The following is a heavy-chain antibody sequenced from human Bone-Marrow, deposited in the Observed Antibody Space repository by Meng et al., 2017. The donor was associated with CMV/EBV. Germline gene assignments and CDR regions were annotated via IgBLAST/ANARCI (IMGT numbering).Heavy chain of an antibody. V-gene: IGHV3-23*03. CDR2: IYSGGSST. Sequence: GESLKISCAASGFTFSSYAMSWVRQAPGKGLEWVSVIYSGGSSTYYADSVKGRFTISRDNSKNTLYLQMNSLRAEDTAVYYCAKGGSTSLYYYYGMDVWGQGTTVTFSS. CDR3: AKGGSTSLYYYYGMDV. J-gene: IGHJ6*02. CDR1: GFTFSSYA. D-gene: IGHD2-2*01.